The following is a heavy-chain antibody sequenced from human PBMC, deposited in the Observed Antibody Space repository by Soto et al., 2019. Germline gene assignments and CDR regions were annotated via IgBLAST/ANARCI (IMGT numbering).Heavy chain of an antibody. CDR3: ATIPSIVVVPAAMLRRNFDY. CDR1: GFTFSSYA. V-gene: IGHV3-23*01. Sequence: GGSLRLSCAASGFTFSSYAMSWVRQAPGKGLEWVSAISGSGGSTYYADSVKGRFTISRDNSKNTLYLQMNSLRAEDMAVYYCATIPSIVVVPAAMLRRNFDYWGQGTLVTVSS. J-gene: IGHJ4*02. D-gene: IGHD2-2*01. CDR2: ISGSGGST.